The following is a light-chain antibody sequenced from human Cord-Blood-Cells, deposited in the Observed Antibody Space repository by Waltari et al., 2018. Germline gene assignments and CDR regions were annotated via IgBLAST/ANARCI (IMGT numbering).Light chain of an antibody. Sequence: TQSPATLSVSPGERATLSCRASQSVSSNLAWYQQKPGQAPRLLIYGASTRATGIPARFSGSGSGTEFTLTISSLQSEDFAVYYCQQYNNWPPASFGQGTKLEIK. CDR3: QQYNNWPPAS. J-gene: IGKJ2*03. V-gene: IGKV3-15*01. CDR1: QSVSSN. CDR2: GAS.